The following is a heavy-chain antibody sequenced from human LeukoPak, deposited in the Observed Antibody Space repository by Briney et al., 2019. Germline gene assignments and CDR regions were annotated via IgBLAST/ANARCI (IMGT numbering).Heavy chain of an antibody. CDR2: IYYSGST. D-gene: IGHD5-12*01. CDR1: GGSISSSSYY. J-gene: IGHJ4*02. CDR3: ARSPNSGYDPFDY. V-gene: IGHV4-39*01. Sequence: SETLSLTCTVSGGSISSSSYYGGWIRQPPGKGLEWIGSIYYSGSTYYTPSLKSRVTISVDTPKTQFSLKLSSVTAADTAVYYCARSPNSGYDPFDYWGQGTLVTVSS.